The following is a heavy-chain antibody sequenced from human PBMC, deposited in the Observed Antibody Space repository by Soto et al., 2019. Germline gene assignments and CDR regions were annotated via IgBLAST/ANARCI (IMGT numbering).Heavy chain of an antibody. CDR3: ARDHKGGYYYYGMDV. V-gene: IGHV3-48*03. CDR2: ISSSGSTI. J-gene: IGHJ6*02. Sequence: GGSLRLSCAASGFTFSSYEMNWVRQAPGKGLEWVSYISSSGSTIYYADPVKGRFTISRDNAKNSLYLQMNSLRAEDTAVYYCARDHKGGYYYYGMDVWGQGTTVTVSS. CDR1: GFTFSSYE.